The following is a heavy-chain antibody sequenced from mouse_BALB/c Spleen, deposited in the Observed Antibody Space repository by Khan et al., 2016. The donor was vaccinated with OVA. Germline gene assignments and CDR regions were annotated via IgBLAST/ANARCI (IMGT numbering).Heavy chain of an antibody. D-gene: IGHD1-1*01. CDR1: GFTFSTYG. CDR2: VSTGGHYT. CDR3: TRLAYYYDSEGFAY. V-gene: IGHV5-6*01. J-gene: IGHJ3*01. Sequence: EVQLVESGGDIVKPGGSLKLSCAASGFTFSTYGMSWVRQTPDKRLEWVATVSTGGHYTYYTDTVKGRFTISRDNAKNTLYLQMSSLTSDDRGMFYCTRLAYYYDSEGFAYWGQGTLVTVSA.